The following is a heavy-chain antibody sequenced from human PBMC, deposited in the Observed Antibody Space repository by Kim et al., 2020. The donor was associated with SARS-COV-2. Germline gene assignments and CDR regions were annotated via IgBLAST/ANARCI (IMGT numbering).Heavy chain of an antibody. J-gene: IGHJ4*02. CDR3: ARGYGSGSRDLYYFDY. D-gene: IGHD3-10*01. CDR1: GGSFSGYY. Sequence: SETLSLTCAVYGGSFSGYYWSWIRQPPGKGLEWIGEINHSGSTNYSPSLKSRVTISVDTSKNQFSLKLSSVTAADTAVYYCARGYGSGSRDLYYFDYWGQGTLVTVSS. CDR2: INHSGST. V-gene: IGHV4-34*01.